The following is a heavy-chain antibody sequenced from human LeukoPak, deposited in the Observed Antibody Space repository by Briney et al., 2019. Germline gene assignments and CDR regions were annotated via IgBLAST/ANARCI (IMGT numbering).Heavy chain of an antibody. D-gene: IGHD1-26*01. CDR3: VKNLDSAPGFFDY. CDR1: GFSFGSYA. Sequence: GSLRLSCAASGFSFGSYAMHWVRQAPDKGLEWVAIIRSDGSYKDYLESVEGRFTISRDNSKSMVYLEMNTLRTEDTAMYYCVKNLDSAPGFFDYWGHGTLVTVSS. CDR2: IRSDGSYK. V-gene: IGHV3-30*02. J-gene: IGHJ4*01.